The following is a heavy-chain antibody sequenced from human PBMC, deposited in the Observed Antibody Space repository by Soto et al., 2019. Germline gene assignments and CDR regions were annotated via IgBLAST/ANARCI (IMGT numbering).Heavy chain of an antibody. J-gene: IGHJ5*02. CDR3: AKDRVVVPAARAGYNWFDP. D-gene: IGHD2-2*01. V-gene: IGHV3-23*01. CDR1: GFTFSSYA. CDR2: ISGSGGST. Sequence: EVQLLESGGGLVQPGGSLRLSCAASGFTFSSYAMSWVRQAPGKGLEWVSAISGSGGSTYYADSVKGRFTISRDNSKNTLYLQMNSLRAEDTAVYYCAKDRVVVPAARAGYNWFDPWGQGTLVTVSS.